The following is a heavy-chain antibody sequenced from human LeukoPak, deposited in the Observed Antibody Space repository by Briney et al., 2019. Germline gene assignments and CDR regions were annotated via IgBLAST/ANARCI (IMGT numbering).Heavy chain of an antibody. D-gene: IGHD1-1*01. J-gene: IGHJ6*03. CDR2: IYTSGST. Sequence: PSETLSLTCTVSGGSISSGSYYWSWMRQPAGKGLEWIGRIYTSGSTNYNPSLKSRVTISVDSSKNQFSLKLSSVTAADTAVYYCARVGRGTTGRYYYYMDVWGKGTTVTVSS. V-gene: IGHV4-61*02. CDR3: ARVGRGTTGRYYYYMDV. CDR1: GGSISSGSYY.